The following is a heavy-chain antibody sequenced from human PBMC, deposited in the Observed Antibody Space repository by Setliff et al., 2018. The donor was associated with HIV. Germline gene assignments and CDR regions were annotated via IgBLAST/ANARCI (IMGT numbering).Heavy chain of an antibody. J-gene: IGHJ4*02. CDR1: GGSISSNSYY. D-gene: IGHD3-3*01. V-gene: IGHV4-39*07. CDR2: IYYSGST. Sequence: KPSETLSLTCTVSGGSISSNSYYWGWIRQPPGKGLEWIGSIYYSGSTSYNPSLKSRVTISIDRSKNEFSLKLSSVTAADTALYYCARDVAPPLAGDVWSGNGLWGQGTQVTVSS. CDR3: ARDVAPPLAGDVWSGNGL.